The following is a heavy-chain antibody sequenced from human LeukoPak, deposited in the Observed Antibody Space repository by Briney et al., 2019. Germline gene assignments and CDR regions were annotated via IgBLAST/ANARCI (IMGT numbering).Heavy chain of an antibody. J-gene: IGHJ4*02. CDR3: FGITVTDVPY. V-gene: IGHV3-30*02. Sequence: PGGSLRLSCAASGLPFSHSGMHWVRQAPGKGLDGVAFIRYDGSNKYYADSVKGRFTISRDNSKNALYLQMNSLRGEDTAVYYCFGITVTDVPYWGQGTLVNVSS. CDR1: GLPFSHSG. CDR2: IRYDGSNK. D-gene: IGHD1-7*01.